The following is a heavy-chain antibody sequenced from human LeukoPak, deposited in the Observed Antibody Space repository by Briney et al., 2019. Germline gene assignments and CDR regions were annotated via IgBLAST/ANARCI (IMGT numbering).Heavy chain of an antibody. J-gene: IGHJ4*02. V-gene: IGHV1-18*01. D-gene: IGHD2-21*01. Sequence: GASVKVSCKASGYTFTRYGISCVREAPGQGLEWMGWISAYNGNTNYAQKLQGRVSMTTDTSTSTAYMELRSLRSDDTAVYYCARDPAYQLDSCGQGTLVTVSS. CDR3: ARDPAYQLDS. CDR1: GYTFTRYG. CDR2: ISAYNGNT.